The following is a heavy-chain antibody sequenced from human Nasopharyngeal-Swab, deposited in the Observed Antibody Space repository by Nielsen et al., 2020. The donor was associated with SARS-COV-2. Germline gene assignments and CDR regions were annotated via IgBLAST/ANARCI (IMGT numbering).Heavy chain of an antibody. J-gene: IGHJ6*03. CDR3: AKIASGSYYYYYYMDV. CDR2: ISSSGSTI. CDR1: GFTFSDYY. D-gene: IGHD1-26*01. V-gene: IGHV3-11*04. Sequence: GESLKISCAASGFTFSDYYMSWIRQAPGKGLEWVSYISSSGSTIYYADSVKGRFTISRDNAKNSLYLQMNSLRAEDTAVYYCAKIASGSYYYYYYMDVWGKGTTVTVSS.